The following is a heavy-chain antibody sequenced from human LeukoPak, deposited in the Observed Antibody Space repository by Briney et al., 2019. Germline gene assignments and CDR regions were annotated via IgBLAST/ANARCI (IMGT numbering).Heavy chain of an antibody. CDR1: GFTFSSYS. J-gene: IGHJ6*02. V-gene: IGHV3-53*01. D-gene: IGHD4-23*01. CDR3: ARDLSLGYGGNLRYYYGMDV. Sequence: GGSLRLSCAASGFTFSSYSMNWVRQAPGKGLEWVSVIYSGGSTYYADSVKGRFTISRDNSKNTLYLQMNSLRAEDTAVYYCARDLSLGYGGNLRYYYGMDVWGQGTTVTVSS. CDR2: IYSGGST.